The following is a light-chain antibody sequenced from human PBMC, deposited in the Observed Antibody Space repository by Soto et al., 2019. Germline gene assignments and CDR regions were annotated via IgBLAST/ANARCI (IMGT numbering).Light chain of an antibody. CDR2: EVT. CDR3: SSYAGSNNLG. CDR1: SSDVGAYDF. Sequence: QSALTQPPSASGSPGQSVTISCTGSSSDVGAYDFVSWYQQYPGKAPKLMIYEVTKRPSGVPDRFSGSKSGNTASLTVSGLQAEDEADYYCSSYAGSNNLGFGGGTKLTVL. V-gene: IGLV2-8*01. J-gene: IGLJ2*01.